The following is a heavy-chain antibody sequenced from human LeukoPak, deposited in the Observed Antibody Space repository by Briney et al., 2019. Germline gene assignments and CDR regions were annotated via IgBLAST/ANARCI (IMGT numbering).Heavy chain of an antibody. Sequence: SETLSLTCIVSGGSMNNYYWSWIRQPPGKGLEWIAYTHYTGITNYNPFLKSRVTISLDTSKNQFSLKLNSVTAADTAFYYCARILEGSGAAFDIWGQGTMVTVSS. CDR1: GGSMNNYY. CDR2: THYTGIT. V-gene: IGHV4-59*01. CDR3: ARILEGSGAAFDI. D-gene: IGHD1-26*01. J-gene: IGHJ3*02.